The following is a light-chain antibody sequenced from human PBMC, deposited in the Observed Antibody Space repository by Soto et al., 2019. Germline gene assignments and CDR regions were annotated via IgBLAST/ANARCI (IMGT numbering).Light chain of an antibody. J-gene: IGKJ1*01. CDR3: QPYYSLRPT. V-gene: IGKV4-1*01. CDR1: QSVLYRSNTKNY. Sequence: DIVMTQSPDSLAVSLGERDTINCKSSQSVLYRSNTKNYLAWYQQKPGQPPNLLIYWASTRESGVPDRFSGSGSGIDFTLTISSLQAEDVAVYYCQPYYSLRPTFGQGTKVEIQ. CDR2: WAS.